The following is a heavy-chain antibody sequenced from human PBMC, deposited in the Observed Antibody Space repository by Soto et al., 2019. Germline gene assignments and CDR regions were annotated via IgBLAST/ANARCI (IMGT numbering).Heavy chain of an antibody. CDR3: SHMRGSGLFGMDV. CDR1: GGTFSSYA. J-gene: IGHJ6*02. CDR2: IIPIFGTA. V-gene: IGHV1-69*13. Sequence: SVKFSCKASGGTFSSYAISWVRQAPGQGLEWMGGIIPIFGTANYAQKFQGRVTITADESTSTAYMELSSLRSEDTAVYYCSHMRGSGLFGMDVWGQGTTVTVSS. D-gene: IGHD3-10*01.